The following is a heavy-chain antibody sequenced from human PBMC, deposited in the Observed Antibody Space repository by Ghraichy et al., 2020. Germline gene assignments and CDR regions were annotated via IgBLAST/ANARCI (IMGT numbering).Heavy chain of an antibody. Sequence: GGSLRLSCTASGFTFSSYAMSWVRQAPAKRLEWVSASSGSGGSTYYADSVKGRFTISRDNSKTTLYLQINSLRAEDTAVYYCAKSTRAARPDYFDYWGQGTLVTVSS. CDR3: AKSTRAARPDYFDY. CDR2: SSGSGGST. D-gene: IGHD6-6*01. CDR1: GFTFSSYA. J-gene: IGHJ4*02. V-gene: IGHV3-23*01.